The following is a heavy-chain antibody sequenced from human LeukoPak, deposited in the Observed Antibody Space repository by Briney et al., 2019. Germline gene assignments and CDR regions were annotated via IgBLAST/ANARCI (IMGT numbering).Heavy chain of an antibody. CDR1: GFTVSGNY. D-gene: IGHD4-17*01. V-gene: IGHV3-53*01. CDR2: IYRGGST. CDR3: AKDRPPYGDYVEWFDP. J-gene: IGHJ5*02. Sequence: PGGSLRLSCAASGFTVSGNYMSWVRQAPGKGLEWVSVIYRGGSTYYADSVKGRFTISRDNSKNTLYLQMNSLRAEDTAVYYCAKDRPPYGDYVEWFDPWGQGTLVTVSS.